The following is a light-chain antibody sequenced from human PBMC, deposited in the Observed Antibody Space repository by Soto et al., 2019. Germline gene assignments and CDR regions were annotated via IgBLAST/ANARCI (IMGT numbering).Light chain of an antibody. CDR1: SSNIGSNT. V-gene: IGLV1-44*01. Sequence: QSVLTQPPSASGTPGQRVTISCSGSSSNIGSNTVNWYQQLPGTAPKLVIYSNNQRPSGVPDRFSGSKSGTSASLATSGLQSEDEADYYCVAWDDSLNGYVVFGGGTKVTVL. J-gene: IGLJ2*01. CDR2: SNN. CDR3: VAWDDSLNGYVV.